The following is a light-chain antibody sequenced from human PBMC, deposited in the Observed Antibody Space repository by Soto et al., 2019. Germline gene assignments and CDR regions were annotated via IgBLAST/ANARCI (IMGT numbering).Light chain of an antibody. CDR3: SSYAASNNFYFV. Sequence: QSVLTQPPSASGSPGQSVTISCTGTSSDGGGYNYVSWYQQYPGRAPKLMIYEVTKRPSGVPDRFSGSKSGNTASLTVSGLHAEDEADYYCSSYAASNNFYFVFGGGTKLTVL. CDR1: SSDGGGYNY. V-gene: IGLV2-8*01. J-gene: IGLJ3*02. CDR2: EVT.